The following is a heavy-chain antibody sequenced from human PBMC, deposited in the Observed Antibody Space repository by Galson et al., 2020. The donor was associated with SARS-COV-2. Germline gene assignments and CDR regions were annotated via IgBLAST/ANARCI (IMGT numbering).Heavy chain of an antibody. CDR2: ISWNSGSI. CDR3: AKDRGVTIFGVTTYYYYYMDV. V-gene: IGHV3-9*01. D-gene: IGHD3-3*01. Sequence: GGSLRLSCAASGFTFDDYAMHWVRQAPGKGLEWVSGISWNSGSIGYADSVKGRFTISRDNAKNSLYLQMNSLRAEDTALYYCAKDRGVTIFGVTTYYYYYMDVWGKGTTVTVSS. CDR1: GFTFDDYA. J-gene: IGHJ6*03.